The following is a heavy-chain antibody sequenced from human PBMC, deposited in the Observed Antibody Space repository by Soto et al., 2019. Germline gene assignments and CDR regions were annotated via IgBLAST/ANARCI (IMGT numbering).Heavy chain of an antibody. CDR2: IKQDGSGK. J-gene: IGHJ6*02. Sequence: EVQLVESGGGLVQPGGSLRLSYAASGFTFSSYWMSWVRQAPGKGLERVANIKQDGSGKYYVDSVKGRFTISRDNAKTSLYLQMKSRRAEDTAVYYCARDMRCSSTSCSHRRSMDVWSQGSTVTVSS. CDR3: ARDMRCSSTSCSHRRSMDV. D-gene: IGHD2-2*01. V-gene: IGHV3-7*03. CDR1: GFTFSSYW.